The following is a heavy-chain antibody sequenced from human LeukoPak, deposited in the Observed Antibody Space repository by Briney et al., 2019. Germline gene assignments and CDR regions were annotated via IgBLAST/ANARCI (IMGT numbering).Heavy chain of an antibody. CDR2: IIPIFGIA. CDR1: GGTFISYA. CDR3: ARGHPTVVPAASMDV. J-gene: IGHJ6*02. Sequence: ASVRVSFKASGGTFISYAISWVRQAPGEGGEWMGRIIPIFGIANYAQKFQGRATITADKSASTAYMELSSLRSEDTAVYYCARGHPTVVPAASMDVWGQGTTVTVSS. V-gene: IGHV1-69*10. D-gene: IGHD2-2*01.